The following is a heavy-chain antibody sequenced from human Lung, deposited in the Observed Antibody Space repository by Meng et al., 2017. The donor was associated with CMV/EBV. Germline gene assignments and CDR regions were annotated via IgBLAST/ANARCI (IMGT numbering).Heavy chain of an antibody. D-gene: IGHD3-16*01. CDR2: VRHDGTNK. Sequence: GGSLRLSCAASGFRFDDCGMHWVRQTPGKGLEWVAFVRHDGTNKFYAASVKGRFTISRDNSKSTVYLQMNSLRPEDSALYYCAKDLLLFGGPNAYFDQWGQGTXVTVSS. CDR3: AKDLLLFGGPNAYFDQ. J-gene: IGHJ4*02. CDR1: GFRFDDCG. V-gene: IGHV3-30*02.